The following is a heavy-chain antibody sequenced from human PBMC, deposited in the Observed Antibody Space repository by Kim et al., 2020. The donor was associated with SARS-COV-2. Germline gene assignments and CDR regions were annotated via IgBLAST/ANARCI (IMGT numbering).Heavy chain of an antibody. CDR2: INPSNDAT. V-gene: IGHV1-46*01. CDR1: GYTFTSYY. Sequence: ASVKVSCKASGYTFTSYYVHWVRQAPGQGLEWMGIINPSNDATTYAQKFQGRVTLTRDTSTITVYMELSSLISDDTALYYCSRNRIPMVRGAPDYWGQGT. D-gene: IGHD3-10*01. J-gene: IGHJ4*02. CDR3: SRNRIPMVRGAPDY.